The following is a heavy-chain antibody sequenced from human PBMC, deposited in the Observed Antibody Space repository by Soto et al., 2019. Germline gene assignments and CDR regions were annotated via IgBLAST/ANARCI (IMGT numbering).Heavy chain of an antibody. Sequence: PGGSLRLSCAASGFTFSSYGMHWVRQAPGKGLEWVAVISYDGSNKYYADSVKGRFTISRDNSKNTLYLQMNSLRPDDTAVYYCAREVYRALAYWGQGTLVTVSS. CDR3: AREVYRALAY. CDR1: GFTFSSYG. CDR2: ISYDGSNK. V-gene: IGHV3-30*03. D-gene: IGHD3-16*02. J-gene: IGHJ4*02.